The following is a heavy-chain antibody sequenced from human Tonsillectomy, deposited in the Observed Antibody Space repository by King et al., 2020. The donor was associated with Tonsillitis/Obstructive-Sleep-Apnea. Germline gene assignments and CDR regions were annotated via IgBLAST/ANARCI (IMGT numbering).Heavy chain of an antibody. D-gene: IGHD1-26*01. V-gene: IGHV3-74*01. CDR1: GFTFSSHW. Sequence: VQLVESGGGLVQPGGSLRLSCTVSGFTFSSHWMVWVRHAPGKGLVWVSRINNDGSSTSYGDSVKGRFTISRDNAKNTLYLQMSSLRVEDTAVYYCARHVPGAAFDYWGQGTLVTVSS. J-gene: IGHJ4*02. CDR2: INNDGSST. CDR3: ARHVPGAAFDY.